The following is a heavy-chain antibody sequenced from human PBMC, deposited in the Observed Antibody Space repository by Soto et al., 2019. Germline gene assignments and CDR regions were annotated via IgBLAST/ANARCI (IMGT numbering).Heavy chain of an antibody. CDR1: GFTFSSFA. Sequence: QVHLVESGGGVVQRGRSLRLSCAASGFTFSSFALHWVRQAPGEGLEWVALISHDGRIENYADSVKGRFIISRDNSKNTVYMQMDSLRLEDTGVYYCARDGLPDDFRSGGYWFDPWGQGTQVTVSS. V-gene: IGHV3-30-3*01. D-gene: IGHD3-3*01. CDR2: ISHDGRIE. CDR3: ARDGLPDDFRSGGYWFDP. J-gene: IGHJ5*02.